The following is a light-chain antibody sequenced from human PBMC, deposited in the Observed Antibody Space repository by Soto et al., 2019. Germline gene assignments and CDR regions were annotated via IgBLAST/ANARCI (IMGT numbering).Light chain of an antibody. CDR2: EVS. CDR1: NIDVGTYNY. CDR3: SSHAGRNNFV. J-gene: IGLJ3*02. V-gene: IGLV2-8*01. Sequence: QSVLAQPPSASGSPGQSVNITCTGTNIDVGTYNYVSWYQHHPGKAPKFLIYEVSSRPFGVPDRFSGSTSCNTASLTVSGLQAEADADYYCSSHAGRNNFVCGGGTKVTVL.